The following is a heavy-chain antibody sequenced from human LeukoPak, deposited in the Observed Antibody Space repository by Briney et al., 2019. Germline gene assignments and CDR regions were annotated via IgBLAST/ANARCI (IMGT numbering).Heavy chain of an antibody. CDR1: GYTFTNYG. CDR2: ISGYNVNI. V-gene: IGHV1-18*01. J-gene: IGHJ4*01. CDR3: ARDPTAYCSGGSCYSGALDY. D-gene: IGHD2-15*01. Sequence: ASVKVSCKASGYTFTNYGISWVRQAPGQGLEWMGWISGYNVNINYAQKLQGRVTMTTDTSTSTAYMELRSLRSDDTAVYYCARDPTAYCSGGSCYSGALDYWGHGTLVTVSS.